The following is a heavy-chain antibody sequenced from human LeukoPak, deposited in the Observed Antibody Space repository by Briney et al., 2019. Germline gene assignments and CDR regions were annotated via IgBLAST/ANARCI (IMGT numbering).Heavy chain of an antibody. CDR1: GGSISSGSYY. D-gene: IGHD2-2*01. CDR3: ARGMGDIVVVPAASFDY. Sequence: SETLSLTCTVSGGSISSGSYYWSWIRQPAGKGLEWIGRIYTSGSTNYNPSLKSRVTISVDTSKNQFSLKLSSVTAADTAVYYCARGMGDIVVVPAASFDYWGQGTLVTVSS. CDR2: IYTSGST. V-gene: IGHV4-61*02. J-gene: IGHJ4*02.